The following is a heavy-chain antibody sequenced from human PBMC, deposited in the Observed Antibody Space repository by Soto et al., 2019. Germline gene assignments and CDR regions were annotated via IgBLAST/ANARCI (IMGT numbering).Heavy chain of an antibody. V-gene: IGHV3-23*01. Sequence: PGGSLRLSCAASGFTFSSYAMSWVRQAPGKGLEWVSTISGGAVSTYYADSVKGRFTISRDNSKNTLYLQMSSLTAEDTAVYYCAKREGAYHFDYWGQGALVTVSS. D-gene: IGHD2-21*01. CDR1: GFTFSSYA. CDR3: AKREGAYHFDY. J-gene: IGHJ4*02. CDR2: ISGGAVST.